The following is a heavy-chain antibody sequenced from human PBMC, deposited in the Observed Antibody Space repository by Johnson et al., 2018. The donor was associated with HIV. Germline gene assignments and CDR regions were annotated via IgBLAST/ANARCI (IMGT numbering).Heavy chain of an antibody. D-gene: IGHD4-17*01. J-gene: IGHJ3*01. CDR3: ARDATPWNGDYVGYVFDL. Sequence: VQLVESGGGLVQPGGSLRLSCAASGFTVSSNYISWVRQAPGKGLEWVSVIYSGGSTYYAYSAKGRFTISRDNTKNSLFLQMNSLTADDTAVYYCARDATPWNGDYVGYVFDLWGPGTTVTVSS. V-gene: IGHV3-66*01. CDR1: GFTVSSNY. CDR2: IYSGGST.